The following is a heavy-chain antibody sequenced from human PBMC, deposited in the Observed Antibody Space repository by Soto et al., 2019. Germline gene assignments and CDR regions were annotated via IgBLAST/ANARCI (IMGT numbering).Heavy chain of an antibody. CDR2: INPNSGGT. J-gene: IGHJ4*02. Sequence: QVQLVQSGAEVRKPGASVKVSCKASGYTFSDYYIHWVRQAPGQGLEWMGWINPNSGGTKYAPKFQGGFTMTRDTSITTPYMALSRLRSGDTAVYYCAREPATAKPEGVDFWRPGTLGTVSS. CDR1: GYTFSDYY. V-gene: IGHV1-2*02. CDR3: AREPATAKPEGVDF. D-gene: IGHD1-1*01.